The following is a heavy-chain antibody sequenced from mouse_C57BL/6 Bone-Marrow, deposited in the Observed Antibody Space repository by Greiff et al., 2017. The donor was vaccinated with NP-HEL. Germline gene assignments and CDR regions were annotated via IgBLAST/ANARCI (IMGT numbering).Heavy chain of an antibody. CDR3: TRGGFYYNYGYYFEY. V-gene: IGHV1-81*01. CDR2: IYPRGGDT. J-gene: IGHJ2*01. Sequence: VQLQQSGAELVRPGASVKLSCKASGYTFTSYGISWVKQRTGQGLEWIGEIYPRGGDTYYNEKFKGKATLTADKSSSPPYMQLRRLISEDSADYVGTRGGFYYNYGYYFEYWGKGTTLTVSS. D-gene: IGHD2-4*01. CDR1: GYTFTSYG.